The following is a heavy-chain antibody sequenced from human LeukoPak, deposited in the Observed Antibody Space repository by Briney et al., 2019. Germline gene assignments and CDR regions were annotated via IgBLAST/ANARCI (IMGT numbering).Heavy chain of an antibody. V-gene: IGHV5-51*01. CDR3: ARRGGLVDTFDI. CDR2: IYPGESDI. J-gene: IGHJ3*02. CDR1: GYTFADYW. Sequence: GESLKISCKASGYTFADYWNGWVRQLPGKGLEWMGIIYPGESDIRYNPSFQGQVTISADKSISTAYLQWASLQASDTAMYYCARRGGLVDTFDIWGQGTMVTVSS. D-gene: IGHD6-6*01.